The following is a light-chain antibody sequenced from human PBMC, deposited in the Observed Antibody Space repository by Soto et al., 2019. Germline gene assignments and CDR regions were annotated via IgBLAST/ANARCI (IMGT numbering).Light chain of an antibody. V-gene: IGKV3-15*01. CDR2: GAS. CDR3: QPYNNWPPDRT. Sequence: EIVMTQSPATLSVSPGERATLSCRASQSVGSNLAWYQQKPGQAPRLLIYGASTRATGIPARFSGSGSGTEFTLTISSLQSEDFAIYLCQPYNNWPPDRTFGQGTKVEIK. J-gene: IGKJ1*01. CDR1: QSVGSN.